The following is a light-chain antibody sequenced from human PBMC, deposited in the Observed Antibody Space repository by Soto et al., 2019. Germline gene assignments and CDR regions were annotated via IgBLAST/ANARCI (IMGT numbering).Light chain of an antibody. CDR1: SGDVGGYYY. CDR3: SSFSSITREV. J-gene: IGLJ2*01. V-gene: IGLV2-14*01. CDR2: EVS. Sequence: QSALTQPASVSGSPGQSITISCTGTSGDVGGYYYVSWYQQLPGKAPKLMISEVSNRPSGVSNRFSGSKSGNTASLTISGLQAEDEADYYCSSFSSITREVFGGGTKLTVL.